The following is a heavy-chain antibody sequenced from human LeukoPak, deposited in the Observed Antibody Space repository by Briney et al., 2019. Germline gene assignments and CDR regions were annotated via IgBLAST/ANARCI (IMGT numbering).Heavy chain of an antibody. V-gene: IGHV3-9*03. CDR3: AKSHAGSDAFDM. Sequence: GGSLRLSCAASGFSFDDYAMHWVRQAPGKGLEWVSGISWNSGSIGYADSVEGRFTISRDNAKNSLYLQMNSLRAEDMAMYYCAKSHAGSDAFDMWGQGTVVTVSS. D-gene: IGHD1-26*01. CDR2: ISWNSGSI. J-gene: IGHJ3*02. CDR1: GFSFDDYA.